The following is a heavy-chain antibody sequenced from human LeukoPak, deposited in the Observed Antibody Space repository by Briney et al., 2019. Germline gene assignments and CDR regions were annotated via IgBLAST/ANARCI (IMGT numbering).Heavy chain of an antibody. J-gene: IGHJ4*02. D-gene: IGHD7-27*01. V-gene: IGHV4-38-2*02. Sequence: SETLSLTCRVSGYSISSAYYWGWLRQPPGTGLAWIGTMYHSGSTNYNPSLKSRVTISVDTSKKQFSLKLSSVTAADTAVYFCARGFRGDNFDYWGQGTLVTVSS. CDR2: MYHSGST. CDR1: GYSISSAYY. CDR3: ARGFRGDNFDY.